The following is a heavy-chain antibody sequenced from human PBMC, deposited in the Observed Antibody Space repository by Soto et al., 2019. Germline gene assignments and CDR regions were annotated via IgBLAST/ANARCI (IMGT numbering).Heavy chain of an antibody. V-gene: IGHV1-69*12. D-gene: IGHD2-15*01. CDR2: IIPIFGTA. CDR1: GGTFSSYD. Sequence: QVQLVQSGAEVKKPGSSVKVSCKASGGTFSSYDISWVRQAPGQGLEWMGGIIPIFGTANYAQKFQGRVTITADESTSTDYMELSSRRSEDTPVYYCAVLPSPHPMDVWGQGTTVTVSS. CDR3: AVLPSPHPMDV. J-gene: IGHJ6*02.